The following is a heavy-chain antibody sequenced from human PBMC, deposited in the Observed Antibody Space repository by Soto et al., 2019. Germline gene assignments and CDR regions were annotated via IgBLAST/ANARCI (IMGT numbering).Heavy chain of an antibody. CDR3: ARGKRGLQLVFDY. Sequence: GESLKISCKGSGYSFTSYWIGWVRQMPGKGLEWMGIIYPGDSDTRYSPSFQGKDTISADKSISTAYLQWSSLKASDTAMYYCARGKRGLQLVFDYWGQGTLVTVSS. V-gene: IGHV5-51*01. D-gene: IGHD1-1*01. J-gene: IGHJ4*02. CDR2: IYPGDSDT. CDR1: GYSFTSYW.